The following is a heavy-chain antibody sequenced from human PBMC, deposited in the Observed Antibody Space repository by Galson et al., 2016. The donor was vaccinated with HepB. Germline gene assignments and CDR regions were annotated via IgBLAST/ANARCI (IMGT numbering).Heavy chain of an antibody. Sequence: SVKVSCKASGFTLTSYATKWVRQAPGQRLEWMGWINVGNGNTKYSEKFRGRVTITRDTSASTVYMELSSLRSEDTAVYYCAREHDIWTSYAFDIWGQGTMITVSS. CDR2: INVGNGNT. J-gene: IGHJ3*02. CDR1: GFTLTSYA. D-gene: IGHD3/OR15-3a*01. V-gene: IGHV1-3*01. CDR3: AREHDIWTSYAFDI.